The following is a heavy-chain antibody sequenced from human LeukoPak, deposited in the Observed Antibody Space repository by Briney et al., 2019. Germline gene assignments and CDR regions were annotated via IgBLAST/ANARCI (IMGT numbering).Heavy chain of an antibody. CDR2: INGDETST. CDR1: GFTFSRNW. J-gene: IGHJ4*02. CDR3: ARGVFLGCDY. Sequence: GGSLRLSCVASGFTFSRNWMHWVRQAPGKGLVWVSRINGDETSTTYADSVKGRFTISRDNAKNTLYLQTNSLRAEDSAVYYCARGVFLGCDYWGQGIRVTVSS. V-gene: IGHV3-74*03. D-gene: IGHD3/OR15-3a*01.